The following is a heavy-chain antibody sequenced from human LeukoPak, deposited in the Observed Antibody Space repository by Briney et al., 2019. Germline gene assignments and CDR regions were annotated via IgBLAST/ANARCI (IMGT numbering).Heavy chain of an antibody. CDR1: GLTFSSHW. V-gene: IGHV3-33*08. J-gene: IGHJ4*02. D-gene: IGHD6-6*01. CDR2: IWYDGSNK. Sequence: GGSLRLSCAASGLTFSSHWMHWVRQAPGKGLEWVAVIWYDGSNKYCADSVKGRFTISRDNSKNTLYLEMSSLRAEDTAVYYCARVGSSSSLGFDYWGQGTLVTVSS. CDR3: ARVGSSSSLGFDY.